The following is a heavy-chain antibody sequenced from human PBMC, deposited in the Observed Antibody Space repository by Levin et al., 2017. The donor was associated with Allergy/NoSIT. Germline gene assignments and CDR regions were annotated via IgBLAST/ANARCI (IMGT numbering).Heavy chain of an antibody. CDR3: VIGYCSGGSCYTPLDP. J-gene: IGHJ5*02. CDR2: INSSGGSS. D-gene: IGHD2-15*01. CDR1: GFTFTRYY. V-gene: IGHV1-46*03. Sequence: PSASVKVSCKASGFTFTRYYMHWVRQAPGQGLEWLGIINSSGGSSTHAQKFQGRVTMTSDTSTSTVYMELSSLRSEDTAVYYCVIGYCSGGSCYTPLDPWGQGTLVTVSS.